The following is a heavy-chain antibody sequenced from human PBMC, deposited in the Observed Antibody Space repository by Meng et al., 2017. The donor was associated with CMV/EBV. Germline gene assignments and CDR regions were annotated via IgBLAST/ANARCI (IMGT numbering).Heavy chain of an antibody. J-gene: IGHJ4*02. V-gene: IGHV4-34*01. Sequence: QVQLQQWGAGLLKPSETLSPTCAVYGGSFSGYYWSWIRQPPGKGLEWIGEINHSGSTNYNPSLKSRVTISVDTSKNQFSLKLSSVAAADTAVYYCARGGGGEWELLHYFDYWGQGTLVTVSS. D-gene: IGHD1-26*01. CDR2: INHSGST. CDR1: GGSFSGYY. CDR3: ARGGGGEWELLHYFDY.